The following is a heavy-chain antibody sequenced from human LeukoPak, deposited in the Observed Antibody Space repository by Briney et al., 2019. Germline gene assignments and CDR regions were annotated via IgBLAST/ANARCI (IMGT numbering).Heavy chain of an antibody. V-gene: IGHV4-38-2*02. CDR1: GYSISSGYY. CDR3: ARGGRLGQAFDI. J-gene: IGHJ3*02. Sequence: SETLSLTCTVSGYSISSGYYWGWIRQPPGKGLEWIGSIYHSGSTYYNPSLKSRVTISVDTSKNQFSLKLSSVTAADTAVYYCARGGRLGQAFDIWGQGTMVTVSS. CDR2: IYHSGST. D-gene: IGHD3/OR15-3a*01.